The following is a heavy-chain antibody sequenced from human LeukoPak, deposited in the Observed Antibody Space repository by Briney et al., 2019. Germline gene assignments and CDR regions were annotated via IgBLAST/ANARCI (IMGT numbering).Heavy chain of an antibody. J-gene: IGHJ4*02. CDR1: GFTFSSYA. Sequence: GGSLRLSCAASGFTFSSYAMSWVRQAPGKGLEWVSTISGSGGSTYYADSVKGRFTISRDNSKNTVYLQVNGLRAEDTAVYYCARYVFSYGSGSYLAHWGQGTLVTVSS. CDR3: ARYVFSYGSGSYLAH. V-gene: IGHV3-23*01. CDR2: ISGSGGST. D-gene: IGHD3-10*01.